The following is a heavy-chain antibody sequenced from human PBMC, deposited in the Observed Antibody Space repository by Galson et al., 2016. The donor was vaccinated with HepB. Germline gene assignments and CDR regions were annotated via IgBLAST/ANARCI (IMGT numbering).Heavy chain of an antibody. CDR2: IYLGDYDT. V-gene: IGHV5-51*01. CDR3: ARQGFVS. Sequence: QSGAEVKKPGESLKISCKGSGDNFKNYRIGWVRQMPGKGLEWMGIIYLGDYDTRYSPSFQGQVTISADKSINTVYLQWNSLEASDSAIYYCARQGFVSWGQGTLVTVSS. CDR1: GDNFKNYR. D-gene: IGHD2/OR15-2a*01. J-gene: IGHJ4*02.